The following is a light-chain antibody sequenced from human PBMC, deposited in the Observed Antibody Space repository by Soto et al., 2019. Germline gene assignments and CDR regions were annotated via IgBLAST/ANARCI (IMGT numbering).Light chain of an antibody. CDR2: EVT. V-gene: IGLV2-14*03. CDR3: SSCTSSNTLYV. CDR1: STDVGSCSY. J-gene: IGLJ1*01. Sequence: QSALIQPASVSGSPGQSITISCTGTSTDVGSCSYVSWYQQHPGEAPKLLIYEVTYRPSGLSHRFSGSKSGNTASLTISGLQAEDEADYYCSSCTSSNTLYVFGSGTKLTVL.